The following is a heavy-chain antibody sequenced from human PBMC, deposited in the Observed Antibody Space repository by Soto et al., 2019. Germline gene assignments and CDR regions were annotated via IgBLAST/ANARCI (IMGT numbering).Heavy chain of an antibody. V-gene: IGHV1-18*01. D-gene: IGHD3-16*01. CDR3: ARDPYLGDHQY. J-gene: IGHJ4*02. Sequence: QVQLVQSGGEVKKPGASVKVSCKTSGYTFTTYGIIWVRQAPGQGLEWVGWISAYSGKTHYAQKFQGKVTMTTDTFTNTAYLELRSLRSDDTAVYYCARDPYLGDHQYWGQGTLVTVSS. CDR1: GYTFTTYG. CDR2: ISAYSGKT.